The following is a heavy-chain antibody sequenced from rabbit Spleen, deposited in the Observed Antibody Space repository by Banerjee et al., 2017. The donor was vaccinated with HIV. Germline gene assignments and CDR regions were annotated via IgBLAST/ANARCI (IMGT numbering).Heavy chain of an antibody. CDR2: IDPVFGIT. D-gene: IGHD8-1*01. J-gene: IGHJ4*01. CDR1: GFILSSYY. V-gene: IGHV1S7*01. Sequence: QLEESGGGLVQPGGSLKLSCTASGFILSSYYMNWVRQAPGKGLEWIGYIDPVFGITYYANWVNGRFSISRENAQNTVFLQMTSLTAADTATYFCARDGAGGTYFALWGQGTLVTVS. CDR3: ARDGAGGTYFAL.